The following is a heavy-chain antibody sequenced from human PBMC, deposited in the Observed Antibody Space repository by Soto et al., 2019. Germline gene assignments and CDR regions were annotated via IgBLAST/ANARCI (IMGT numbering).Heavy chain of an antibody. CDR3: ARGYYDILTGYPPFDY. J-gene: IGHJ4*02. V-gene: IGHV1-3*01. CDR1: GYTFTSYA. CDR2: INAGNGNT. D-gene: IGHD3-9*01. Sequence: XSVKVSCKASGYTFTSYAMHWVRQAPVQRLEWMGWINAGNGNTKYSQKFQGRVTITRDTSASTAYMEPSSLRSEDTAVYYCARGYYDILTGYPPFDYWGQGTLVTVSS.